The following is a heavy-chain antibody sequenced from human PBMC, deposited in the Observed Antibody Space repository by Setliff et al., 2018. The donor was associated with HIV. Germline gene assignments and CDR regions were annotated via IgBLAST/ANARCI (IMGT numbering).Heavy chain of an antibody. V-gene: IGHV4-39*07. D-gene: IGHD1-26*01. J-gene: IGHJ4*02. CDR1: GGSISSSSYY. Sequence: SETLSLTCTVSGGSISSSSYYWGWIRQPPGKGLQWIGSIAYTGSGYYNSPLKSRVTISVDTSRNECSLKLTSVTAADTAVYYCAREVRWELPQGFDHWGQGSQVTVSS. CDR3: AREVRWELPQGFDH. CDR2: IAYTGSG.